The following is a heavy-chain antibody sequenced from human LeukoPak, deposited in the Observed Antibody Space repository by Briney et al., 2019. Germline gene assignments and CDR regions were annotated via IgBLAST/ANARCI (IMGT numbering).Heavy chain of an antibody. CDR1: GFTFSSYG. D-gene: IGHD2-2*01. Sequence: GGSLRLSCAASGFTFSSYGMHWVRQAPGKGLEWVAVIWYDGSNKYYADSVKGRFTISRDNSKNTLYLQMYSLRAEDTAVYYCARAYCSSTSCYPFDYWGQGTLVTVSS. V-gene: IGHV3-33*01. CDR3: ARAYCSSTSCYPFDY. CDR2: IWYDGSNK. J-gene: IGHJ4*02.